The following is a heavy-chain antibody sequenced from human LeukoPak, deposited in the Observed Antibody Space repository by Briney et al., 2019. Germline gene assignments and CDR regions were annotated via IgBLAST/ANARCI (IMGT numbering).Heavy chain of an antibody. Sequence: PSETLSLTCTVSGGSISSYYWSWIRQPPGKGPEWIGYIYYSGSTNYNPSLKSRVTISVDTSKNQFSLKLSSVTAADTAVYYCARDWYSSSSNAFDIWGQGTMVTVSS. J-gene: IGHJ3*02. V-gene: IGHV4-59*01. D-gene: IGHD6-6*01. CDR1: GGSISSYY. CDR3: ARDWYSSSSNAFDI. CDR2: IYYSGST.